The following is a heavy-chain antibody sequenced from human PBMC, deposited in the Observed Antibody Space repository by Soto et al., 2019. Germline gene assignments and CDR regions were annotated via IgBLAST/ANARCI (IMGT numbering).Heavy chain of an antibody. D-gene: IGHD6-13*01. Sequence: GGSLRLSCAASGFTFSSYSMNWVRQAPGKGLEWVSSISSSSSYIYYADSVKGRFTISRDNAKNSLYLQMNSLRAEDTAVYYCARGDSSSWPYYYYYGMDVWGQGTTVTVS. CDR2: ISSSSSYI. J-gene: IGHJ6*02. CDR1: GFTFSSYS. CDR3: ARGDSSSWPYYYYYGMDV. V-gene: IGHV3-21*01.